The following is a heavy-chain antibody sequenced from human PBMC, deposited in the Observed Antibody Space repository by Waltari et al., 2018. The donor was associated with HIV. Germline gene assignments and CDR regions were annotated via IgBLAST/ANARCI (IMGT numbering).Heavy chain of an antibody. CDR1: GGSISSGGYY. J-gene: IGHJ4*02. CDR3: ARGDKSMVQLDS. CDR2: IYYSGST. V-gene: IGHV4-31*11. D-gene: IGHD3-10*01. Sequence: QVQLQESGPGLVKPSQTLSLTCAVSGGSISSGGYYWSWIRQHPGKGLEWIGYIYYSGSTYYNPSLKSRVTISVDTSKSQFSLKLSSVTAADTAVYFCARGDKSMVQLDSWGQGTLVTVSS.